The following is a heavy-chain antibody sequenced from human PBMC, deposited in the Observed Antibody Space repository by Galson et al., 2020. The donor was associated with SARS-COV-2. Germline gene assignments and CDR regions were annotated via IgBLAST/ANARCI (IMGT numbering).Heavy chain of an antibody. CDR1: GFTFSSYA. D-gene: IGHD1-26*01. V-gene: IGHV3-30-3*01. CDR2: ISYDGSNK. Sequence: PGGSLRLSCAASGFTFSSYAMHWVRQAPGKGLEWVAVISYDGSNKYYADSVKGRFTISRDNSKNTLYLQMNSLRAEDTAVYYCARDPVGAYYGMDVWGQGTTVTVSS. CDR3: ARDPVGAYYGMDV. J-gene: IGHJ6*02.